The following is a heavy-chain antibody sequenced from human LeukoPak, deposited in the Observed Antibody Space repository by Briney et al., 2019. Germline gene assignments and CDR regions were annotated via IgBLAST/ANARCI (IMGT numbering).Heavy chain of an antibody. D-gene: IGHD4-17*01. CDR1: GFTFSSYS. Sequence: PGGSLRLSCAASGFTFSSYSMNWVRQAPGKGLEWVSSISSSSSYIYYADSVKGRFTISRDNAKNSQYLQMNSLRAEDTAVYYCAVSETTVTTAFDYWGQGTLVTVSS. V-gene: IGHV3-21*01. CDR2: ISSSSSYI. J-gene: IGHJ4*02. CDR3: AVSETTVTTAFDY.